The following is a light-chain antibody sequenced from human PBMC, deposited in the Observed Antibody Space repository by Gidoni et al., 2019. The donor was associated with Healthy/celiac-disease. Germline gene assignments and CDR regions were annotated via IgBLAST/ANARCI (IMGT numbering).Light chain of an antibody. J-gene: IGLJ1*01. V-gene: IGLV1-40*01. Sequence: QSVLTQPPSVSGAPGQRVTISCTGRSSNIGAGYDVHWYQQLPGTAPKLLIYGTSNRPSGVPDRFSGSKSGTSASLAITGLQAEDEADYYCQSDDSSLSGYVFGTGTKVTVL. CDR1: SSNIGAGYD. CDR2: GTS. CDR3: QSDDSSLSGYV.